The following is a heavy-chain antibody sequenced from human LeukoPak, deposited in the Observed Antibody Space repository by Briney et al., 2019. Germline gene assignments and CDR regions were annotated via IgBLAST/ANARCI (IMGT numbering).Heavy chain of an antibody. CDR3: VKRGRQGDYAYDY. V-gene: IGHV4-39*01. CDR1: GGSISSSSYY. CDR2: IYYSGST. J-gene: IGHJ4*02. Sequence: PSETLSLTCTVSGGSISSSSYYWGWIRQPPGKGLEWIGSIYYSGSTYYNPSLKSRVIISVDTSKNQFSLELSSVTATDTAVYYCVKRGRQGDYAYDYWGQGTLVTVSS. D-gene: IGHD4-17*01.